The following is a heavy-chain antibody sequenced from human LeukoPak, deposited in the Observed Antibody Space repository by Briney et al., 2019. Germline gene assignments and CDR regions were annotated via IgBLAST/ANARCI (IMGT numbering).Heavy chain of an antibody. CDR2: IYHSGST. V-gene: IGHV4-4*02. CDR3: ARSEYYGDYDNS. J-gene: IGHJ4*02. CDR1: GGSISSSNW. Sequence: SETLPLTCAVSGGSISSSNWWSWVRQPPGKGLEWIGEIYHSGSTNYNPSLKSQVTISVDKSKNQFSLKLSSVTAADTAVYYCARSEYYGDYDNSWGQGTLVTVSS. D-gene: IGHD4-17*01.